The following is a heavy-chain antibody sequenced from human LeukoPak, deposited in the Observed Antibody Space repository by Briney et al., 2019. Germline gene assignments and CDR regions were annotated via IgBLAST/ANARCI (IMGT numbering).Heavy chain of an antibody. D-gene: IGHD2-15*01. V-gene: IGHV1-69*04. CDR2: VMPFLDVA. CDR1: GDTFSDYT. CDR3: ARDHCSGGSCLGGH. J-gene: IGHJ4*02. Sequence: GASVKVSCKASGDTFSDYTISWVRQAPGQGLEWMGRVMPFLDVANYAQKFQGRVTITADKSTSTAYMALSSLRSEDTAVYYCARDHCSGGSCLGGHWGQGTLVTVSS.